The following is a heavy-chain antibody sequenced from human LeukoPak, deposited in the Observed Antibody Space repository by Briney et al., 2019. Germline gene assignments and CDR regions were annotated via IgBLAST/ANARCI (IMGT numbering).Heavy chain of an antibody. Sequence: GGSLRLSCAASGFTFSSSAMSWVRQAPGKGLEWVSIISGSSDYVCYADSVRGRFTISRDNSKNTLFLQMNSLRAEDTALYYCAKDRDSSAYYFYYDMDVWGQGTTVTVSS. J-gene: IGHJ6*02. CDR3: AKDRDSSAYYFYYDMDV. CDR1: GFTFSSSA. CDR2: ISGSSDYV. V-gene: IGHV3-23*01. D-gene: IGHD3-22*01.